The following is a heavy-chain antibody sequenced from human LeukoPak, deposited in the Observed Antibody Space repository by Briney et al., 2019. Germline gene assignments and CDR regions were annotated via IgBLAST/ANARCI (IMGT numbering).Heavy chain of an antibody. CDR1: GFTFRNYE. Sequence: PGGSLRLSCAASGFTFRNYEMSWVRQAPGKGLEWVSYISPSGDTIYYGDSVKGRFTISRDNAKNSLYLQMNSLRAEDTAVYYCRVRLGELSLITWGQGTLVTVSS. D-gene: IGHD3-16*02. J-gene: IGHJ4*02. V-gene: IGHV3-48*03. CDR3: RVRLGELSLIT. CDR2: ISPSGDTI.